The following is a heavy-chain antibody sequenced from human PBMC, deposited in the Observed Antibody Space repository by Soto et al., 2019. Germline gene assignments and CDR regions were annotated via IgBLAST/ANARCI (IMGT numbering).Heavy chain of an antibody. Sequence: ASVKVSCKASGYTFTSYGISWVRQAPGQGLEWMGWISAYNGNTNYAQKLQGRVTMTTDTSTSTAYMELRSLRSDDTAVYYCARDLYCSSTSCHHDYYNYGMDVWGQGTTVTVSS. D-gene: IGHD2-2*01. CDR2: ISAYNGNT. V-gene: IGHV1-18*01. J-gene: IGHJ6*02. CDR1: GYTFTSYG. CDR3: ARDLYCSSTSCHHDYYNYGMDV.